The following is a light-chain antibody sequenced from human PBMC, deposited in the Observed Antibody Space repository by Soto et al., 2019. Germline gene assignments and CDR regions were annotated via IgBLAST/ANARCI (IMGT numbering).Light chain of an antibody. CDR3: QKYDDVPYT. CDR2: AAS. J-gene: IGKJ5*01. Sequence: RKSIIRYLAWYQQKQGKPPKLLIYAASTLQSGVPSRFSGSGSATDFTLTISGLQPEDVATYYCQKYDDVPYTFGQGTRLEIK. CDR1: KSIIRY. V-gene: IGKV1-27*01.